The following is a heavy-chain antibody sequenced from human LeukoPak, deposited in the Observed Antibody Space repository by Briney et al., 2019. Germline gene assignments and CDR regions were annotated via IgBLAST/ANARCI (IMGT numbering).Heavy chain of an antibody. J-gene: IGHJ4*02. V-gene: IGHV3-74*01. CDR1: GFTFSSYW. D-gene: IGHD3-16*01. CDR2: INSDGSST. Sequence: GGSLRLSCAASGFTFSSYWMHRVRQAPGKGLVRVSRINSDGSSTSYADSVKGRFTISRDNAKNSLYLQMNSLRAEDTAVYYCVRDYVWGSYFDYWGQGTLVTVSS. CDR3: VRDYVWGSYFDY.